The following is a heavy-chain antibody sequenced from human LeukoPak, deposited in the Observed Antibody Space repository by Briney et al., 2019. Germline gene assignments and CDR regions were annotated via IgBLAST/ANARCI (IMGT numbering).Heavy chain of an antibody. CDR1: GFTFSSHG. CDR2: IWYDGSRT. J-gene: IGHJ5*02. Sequence: GGSLRLSCAASGFTFSSHGMQWVRQAPAKGLEWVALIWYDGSRTNYADSVMGLFTISRDSSKNTLYLQMDNLRVEDTAVYFCAKDLSYGSLWFDPWGQGTLVTVSS. D-gene: IGHD3-10*01. V-gene: IGHV3-33*06. CDR3: AKDLSYGSLWFDP.